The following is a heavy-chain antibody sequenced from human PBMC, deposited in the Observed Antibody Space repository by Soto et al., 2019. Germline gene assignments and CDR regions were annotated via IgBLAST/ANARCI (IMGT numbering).Heavy chain of an antibody. CDR1: GGSVSSGSYY. CDR3: ARGIEGWYQGRYYYGMDV. V-gene: IGHV4-61*01. Sequence: QVQLQESGPGLVKPSETLSLTCTVSGGSVSSGSYYWSWIQQPPGKGLEWIGYIYYSGSTNYNPSLKSRVTISVDTSKNQFSLNLSSVTAADTAVYYCARGIEGWYQGRYYYGMDVWGQGTTVTVSS. D-gene: IGHD6-19*01. J-gene: IGHJ6*02. CDR2: IYYSGST.